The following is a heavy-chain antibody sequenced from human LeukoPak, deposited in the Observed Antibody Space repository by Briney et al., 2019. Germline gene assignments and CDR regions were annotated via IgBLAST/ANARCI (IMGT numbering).Heavy chain of an antibody. CDR3: TTARAFHY. Sequence: GGSLRLFCAASGFTFSNAWMSWVRQAPGKGLEWVGRLKSKTDGGTTDYAAPVEGRFTISRDDSKNTLYLQMNSLKTEDTAVYYCTTARAFHYWGQGTLVTVSS. V-gene: IGHV3-15*01. CDR1: GFTFSNAW. CDR2: LKSKTDGGTT. J-gene: IGHJ4*02.